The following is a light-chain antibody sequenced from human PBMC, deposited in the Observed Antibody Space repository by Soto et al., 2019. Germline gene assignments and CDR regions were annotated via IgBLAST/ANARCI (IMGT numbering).Light chain of an antibody. V-gene: IGKV3-15*01. CDR2: AAS. J-gene: IGKJ1*01. Sequence: ETVMTQSPVTPSVSPGDTATLSCRASQRVSSHLAWYQQKPGQAPRLLIYAASTRATGIPVRFSGSGSETEFTLTIRSLQSEDFALYYCHQYNNWPWTFGQGTKVDIK. CDR1: QRVSSH. CDR3: HQYNNWPWT.